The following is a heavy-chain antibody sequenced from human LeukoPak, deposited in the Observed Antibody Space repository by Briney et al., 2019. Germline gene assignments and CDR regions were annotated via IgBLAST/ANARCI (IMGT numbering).Heavy chain of an antibody. CDR3: ARDYGGNPNYWYFDL. J-gene: IGHJ2*01. Sequence: PSETLSLTCTVSGGSISSYYWSWIRQSAGKGLEWIGRIYTSGSTNYSPSLKSRVTLSVDTSKNHFSLKLSSVTAADTALHYCARDYGGNPNYWYFDLWGRGTLVTVSS. CDR2: IYTSGST. CDR1: GGSISSYY. V-gene: IGHV4-4*07. D-gene: IGHD4-23*01.